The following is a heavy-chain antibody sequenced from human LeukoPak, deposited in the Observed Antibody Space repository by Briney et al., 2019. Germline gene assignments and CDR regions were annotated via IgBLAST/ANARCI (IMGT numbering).Heavy chain of an antibody. D-gene: IGHD2-15*01. CDR3: ARDLLSGDSPYFDY. CDR2: INAGNGNT. V-gene: IGHV1-3*01. J-gene: IGHJ4*02. CDR1: GYTFSSYA. Sequence: ASVKVSCKASGYTFSSYALHWVRQAPGQRPEWMGWINAGNGNTKYSQKFQGRVTITRDTSASTAYIELSSLRSEDTAVYYCARDLLSGDSPYFDYWGQGTLVTVSS.